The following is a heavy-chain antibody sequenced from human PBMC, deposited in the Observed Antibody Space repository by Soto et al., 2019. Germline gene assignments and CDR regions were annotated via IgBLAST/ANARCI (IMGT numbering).Heavy chain of an antibody. V-gene: IGHV1-3*01. J-gene: IGHJ4*02. Sequence: KFQGRVTITRDTSASTAYMELSSLRSEDTAVYYCARVQYSSGSEVFDYWGQGTLVTVSS. D-gene: IGHD6-19*01. CDR3: ARVQYSSGSEVFDY.